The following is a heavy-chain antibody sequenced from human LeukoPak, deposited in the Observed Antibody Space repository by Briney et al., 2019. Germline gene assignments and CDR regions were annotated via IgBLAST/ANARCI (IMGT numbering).Heavy chain of an antibody. V-gene: IGHV3-7*01. D-gene: IGHD3-3*01. CDR2: IKQDGSEK. CDR3: ASGKDTYYDFWSGYYTAYYFDY. J-gene: IGHJ4*02. Sequence: AGSLRLSCAASGFTFSSYWMSWVRQAPGKGLEWVANIKQDGSEKYYVDSVKGRFTISRDNAKNSLYLQMNSLRAEDTAVYYCASGKDTYYDFWSGYYTAYYFDYWGQGTLVTVSS. CDR1: GFTFSSYW.